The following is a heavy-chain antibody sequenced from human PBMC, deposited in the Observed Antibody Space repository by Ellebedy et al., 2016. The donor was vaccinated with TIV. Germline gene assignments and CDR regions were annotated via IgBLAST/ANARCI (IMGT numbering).Heavy chain of an antibody. CDR1: GFTFSGSA. CDR2: ILSKGKNYAT. Sequence: GGSLRLXXAASGFTFSGSALYWVRQASGKGLEWVGHILSKGKNYATAYTASVKGRFTISRDDSKNTAYLQMNSLKTEDTAVYYCSSDLVVYDYFDCWGQGTLVTVSS. D-gene: IGHD3-3*01. J-gene: IGHJ4*02. CDR3: SSDLVVYDYFDC. V-gene: IGHV3-73*01.